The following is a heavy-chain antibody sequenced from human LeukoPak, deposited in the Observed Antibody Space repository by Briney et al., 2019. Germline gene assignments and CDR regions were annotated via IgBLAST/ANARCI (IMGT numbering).Heavy chain of an antibody. CDR1: GYIFTNYG. Sequence: ASVKVSCKASGYIFTNYGINWVRQAPGQGLEWMGWISAYNGNTKYTQKLQDRVTMTTDTSTSTAYMELKTLRSDDTAVNFCARAGYSRFVDDLDYWGQGTLVTVSS. CDR2: ISAYNGNT. J-gene: IGHJ4*02. V-gene: IGHV1-18*01. CDR3: ARAGYSRFVDDLDY. D-gene: IGHD1-26*01.